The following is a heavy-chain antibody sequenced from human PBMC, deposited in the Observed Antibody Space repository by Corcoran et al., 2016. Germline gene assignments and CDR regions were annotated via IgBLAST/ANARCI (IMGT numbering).Heavy chain of an antibody. D-gene: IGHD4-17*01. Sequence: EVQLVESGGGLVQPGGSLKLSCAAPGFTFSGSAMHWVRQASGKGLEWVGRIRNKANSYATAYAASVKGRFTISRDDSKNTAYLQMTSLKTEDTAVYYCTRRGDGVDYWGQGTLVTVSS. CDR1: GFTFSGSA. CDR2: IRNKANSYAT. CDR3: TRRGDGVDY. J-gene: IGHJ4*02. V-gene: IGHV3-73*02.